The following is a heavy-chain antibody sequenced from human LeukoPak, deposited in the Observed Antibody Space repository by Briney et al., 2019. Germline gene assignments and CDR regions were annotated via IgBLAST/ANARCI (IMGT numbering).Heavy chain of an antibody. Sequence: PSETLSLTCAVYGGSFSGYYWSWIRQPPGKGLEWIGEINHSGSTNYNPSLKNRVTISVDTSKNQFSLKLSSVTAADTAVYYCAGRGVVVAASSSDYWGQGTLVTVSP. CDR3: AGRGVVVAASSSDY. D-gene: IGHD2-15*01. V-gene: IGHV4-34*01. CDR1: GGSFSGYY. J-gene: IGHJ4*02. CDR2: INHSGST.